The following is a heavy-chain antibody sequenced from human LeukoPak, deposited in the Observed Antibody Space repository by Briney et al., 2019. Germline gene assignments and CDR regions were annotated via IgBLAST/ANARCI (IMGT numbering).Heavy chain of an antibody. CDR3: ARDLRFDYGGNGYFDY. V-gene: IGHV4-61*02. CDR1: GGSISSGSYY. D-gene: IGHD4-23*01. Sequence: SQTLSLTCTVSGGSISSGSYYWSWIRQPAGKGLEWIGRIYTSGSTNYNPSLKSRVTISVDTSKNQFSLKLSSVTAADTAVYYCARDLRFDYGGNGYFDYWGQGTLVTVS. J-gene: IGHJ4*02. CDR2: IYTSGST.